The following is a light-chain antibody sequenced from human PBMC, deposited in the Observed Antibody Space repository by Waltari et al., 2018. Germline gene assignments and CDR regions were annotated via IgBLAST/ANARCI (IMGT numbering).Light chain of an antibody. CDR3: CSYVGFTPSYV. J-gene: IGLJ2*01. CDR2: GVT. CDR1: SSDVGYYNV. V-gene: IGLV2-23*02. Sequence: QSALTQPASVSGSPGQSITIPCTGTSSDVGYYNVVSWYQQHPGKAPKLMIYGVTERPSGVSNRFSGSKSGNTASLTISGLQAEDEATYYCCSYVGFTPSYVFGGGTRL.